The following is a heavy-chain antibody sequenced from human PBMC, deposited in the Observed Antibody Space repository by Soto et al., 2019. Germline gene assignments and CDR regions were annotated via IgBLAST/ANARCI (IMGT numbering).Heavy chain of an antibody. J-gene: IGHJ4*02. Sequence: EVQLLESGGGLVQPGGSLRLSCAASGFTISSYGMTWVRQAPGKGLEWVSTIRGSDGSTYDADSVKGRFTISRDNSKNTVYLQMNSLRVEDTAVYFCAKDVNYDILAGDYYYWGQGTLVSVSS. V-gene: IGHV3-23*01. CDR3: AKDVNYDILAGDYYY. D-gene: IGHD3-9*01. CDR2: IRGSDGST. CDR1: GFTISSYG.